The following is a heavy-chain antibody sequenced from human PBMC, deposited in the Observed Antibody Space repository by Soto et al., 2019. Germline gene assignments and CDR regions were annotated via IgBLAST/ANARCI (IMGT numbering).Heavy chain of an antibody. J-gene: IGHJ4*02. V-gene: IGHV3-66*01. D-gene: IGHD1-1*01. Sequence: EVQLVESGGGLVQPGGSLRLSCAASGFTVSSNYMSWIRQAPGKGLEWVSVIYSGGSTYYADSVKGRFTISRDNSKNTLYLQMNSLRAEDTAVYYCARADKGTWDFAYWGQGTLVTVSS. CDR1: GFTVSSNY. CDR2: IYSGGST. CDR3: ARADKGTWDFAY.